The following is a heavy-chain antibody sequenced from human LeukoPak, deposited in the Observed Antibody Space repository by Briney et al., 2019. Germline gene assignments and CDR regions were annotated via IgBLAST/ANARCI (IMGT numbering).Heavy chain of an antibody. V-gene: IGHV1-18*01. CDR2: ISAYNGST. J-gene: IGHJ6*03. D-gene: IGHD2-15*01. CDR3: ARDKEPKYCSGGSCLYYYYYYMDV. Sequence: ASVKVSCKASGYTFTSYGISWVRQAPGQGLEGMGWISAYNGSTNYAQKLQGRVTMTTDTSTSTAYMELRSLRSDDTAVYYCARDKEPKYCSGGSCLYYYYYYMDVWGKGTTVTVSS. CDR1: GYTFTSYG.